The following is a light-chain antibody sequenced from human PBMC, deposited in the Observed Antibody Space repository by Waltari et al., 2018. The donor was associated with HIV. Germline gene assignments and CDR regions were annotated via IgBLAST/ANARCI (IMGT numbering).Light chain of an antibody. CDR3: QSYDSSLSGSV. J-gene: IGLJ3*02. V-gene: IGLV1-40*01. CDR2: GNS. Sequence: QSVLTQPPSVSGAPGQRVTIPCSGSRSNIGARFHVHWYQQIPGTAPKLLIYGNSNRPSGVPDRCSGSKSGTSASLAITGLQAEDEADYYCQSYDSSLSGSVFGGGTKLTVL. CDR1: RSNIGARFH.